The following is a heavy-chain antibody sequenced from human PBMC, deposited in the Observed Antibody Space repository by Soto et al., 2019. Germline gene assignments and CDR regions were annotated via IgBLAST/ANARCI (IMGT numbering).Heavy chain of an antibody. J-gene: IGHJ5*02. D-gene: IGHD6-13*01. V-gene: IGHV4-34*01. Sequence: PSETLSLTCAVYGESFNDYYWSWIRQPPGKGLEWIGEINHSGSTNYNPSLKSRVTISVDTSKNQCSLKLSSVTAADTAVYYCARGISKYSSWYEPHTWFDAWGQGALVTVSS. CDR2: INHSGST. CDR3: ARGISKYSSWYEPHTWFDA. CDR1: GESFNDYY.